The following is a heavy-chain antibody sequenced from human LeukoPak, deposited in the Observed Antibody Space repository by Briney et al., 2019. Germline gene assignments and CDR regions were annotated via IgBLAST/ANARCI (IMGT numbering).Heavy chain of an antibody. D-gene: IGHD5-24*01. J-gene: IGHJ6*02. Sequence: GGSLRLSCAASGFTVSSNYMSWVRQAPGKGLEWVSVIYSGGSTYYADSVKGRFTISRDISKNTLYLQMNSLRAEDTAVYYCARDSVEMATITYYYYYYGMDVWGQGTTVTVSS. CDR3: ARDSVEMATITYYYYYYGMDV. CDR1: GFTVSSNY. V-gene: IGHV3-53*01. CDR2: IYSGGST.